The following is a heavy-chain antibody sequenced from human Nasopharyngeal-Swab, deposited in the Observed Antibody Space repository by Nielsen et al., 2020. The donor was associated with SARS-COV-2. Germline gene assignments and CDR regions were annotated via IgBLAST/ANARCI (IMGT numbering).Heavy chain of an antibody. J-gene: IGHJ4*02. Sequence: SETLSLTCTVSGGSISSYYWSWTRQPPGKGLEWIGYIYYSGSTNYNPSLKSRVTISVDTSKNQFSLKLSSVTAADTAVYYCARRHYDSSGYPSYFDYWGQGTLVTVSS. D-gene: IGHD3-22*01. CDR2: IYYSGST. CDR1: GGSISSYY. CDR3: ARRHYDSSGYPSYFDY. V-gene: IGHV4-59*08.